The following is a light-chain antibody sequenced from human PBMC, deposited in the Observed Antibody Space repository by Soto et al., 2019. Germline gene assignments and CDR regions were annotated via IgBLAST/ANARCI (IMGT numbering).Light chain of an antibody. Sequence: QSVLTQPPSASGSPGQSVTISCAGSSSDIGASNSVSWYQQHPGKAPKLLISEVTKRPSGVPDRFSGSKSGNTASLTVSGLQAADDADYYCGSKAGSNKHGVFGGGTKLTVL. CDR3: GSKAGSNKHGV. J-gene: IGLJ3*02. CDR2: EVT. CDR1: SSDIGASNS. V-gene: IGLV2-8*01.